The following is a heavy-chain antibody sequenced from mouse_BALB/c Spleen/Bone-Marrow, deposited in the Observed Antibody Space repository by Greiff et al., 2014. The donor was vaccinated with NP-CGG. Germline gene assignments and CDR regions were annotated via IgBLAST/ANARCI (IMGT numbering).Heavy chain of an antibody. CDR1: GFTFTDYY. CDR2: IRNKANGYTT. V-gene: IGHV7-3*02. J-gene: IGHJ1*01. D-gene: IGHD1-1*01. Sequence: EVHLVESGGGLVQPGGSLRLSCATSGFTFTDYYMSWVRQPPGKALEWLGFIRNKANGYTTEYSASVKGRFTISRDNSQSILYLQVNTLRAEDSATYYCARDRNYGSSWYFDVWGAGTTVTVSS. CDR3: ARDRNYGSSWYFDV.